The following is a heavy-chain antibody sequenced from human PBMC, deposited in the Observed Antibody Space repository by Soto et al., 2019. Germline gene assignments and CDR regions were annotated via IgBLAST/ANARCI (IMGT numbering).Heavy chain of an antibody. CDR2: ISYDGSNK. CDR1: GFTFSSYA. J-gene: IGHJ4*02. CDR3: GSTIGGNQYYFDY. Sequence: QVQLVESGGGVVQPGRSLRLSCAASGFTFSSYAMHWVRQAPGKGLEWVAVISYDGSNKYYADSVKGRFTISRDNSKNTLYLQMNSLRAEDTAVYYCGSTIGGNQYYFDYWGQGTLVTVSS. D-gene: IGHD2-2*01. V-gene: IGHV3-30-3*01.